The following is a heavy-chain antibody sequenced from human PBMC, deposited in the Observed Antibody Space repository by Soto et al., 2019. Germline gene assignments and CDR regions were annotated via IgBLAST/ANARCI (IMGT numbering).Heavy chain of an antibody. CDR1: GFTFSSYG. CDR3: TSFMGAFRD. CDR2: IQSKTDGGTT. Sequence: PGGSLRLSCAASGFTFSSYGMHWVRQAPGKGLEWVGRIQSKTDGGTTDYAAPVKGRFTLSRDDSKNTLYLQMDSLKTEDTAVYYCTSFMGAFRDWGPGTLVTVSS. J-gene: IGHJ4*02. D-gene: IGHD1-26*01. V-gene: IGHV3-15*07.